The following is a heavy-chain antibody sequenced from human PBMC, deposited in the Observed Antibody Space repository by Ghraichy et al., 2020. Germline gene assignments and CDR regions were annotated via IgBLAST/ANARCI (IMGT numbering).Heavy chain of an antibody. J-gene: IGHJ4*02. CDR3: AGYFRYYGDYSSSGGY. V-gene: IGHV4-34*01. D-gene: IGHD4-17*01. CDR1: GGSFSGYY. Sequence: SETLSLTCAVYGGSFSGYYWSWIRQPPGKGLEWIGEINLSGSTNYNPSLKSRVTISVDTSKNQFSLKLSSVTAADTAVYYCAGYFRYYGDYSSSGGYWGQGTLVTVSS. CDR2: INLSGST.